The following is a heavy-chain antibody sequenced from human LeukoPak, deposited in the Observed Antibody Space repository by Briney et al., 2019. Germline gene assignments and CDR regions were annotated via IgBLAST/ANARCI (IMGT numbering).Heavy chain of an antibody. CDR3: ARDTRLGILDY. D-gene: IGHD5-12*01. CDR2: IWSVGGAE. J-gene: IGHJ4*02. V-gene: IGHV3-33*01. CDR1: GFPFSSYG. Sequence: GGSLRLSCVASGFPFSSYGMHWVGQAPGKGLEWVAVIWSVGGAEYYADSVKGRFTISRDNSKNTLYLQMNSLRAEDTAVYYCARDTRLGILDYWGQGTLVTVSS.